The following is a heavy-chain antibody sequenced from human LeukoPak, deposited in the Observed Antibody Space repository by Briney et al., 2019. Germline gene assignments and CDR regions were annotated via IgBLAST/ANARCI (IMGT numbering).Heavy chain of an antibody. CDR3: ARDIHWAFDY. D-gene: IGHD7-27*01. V-gene: IGHV3-48*02. Sequence: GGSLRLSCGASGLTFNSYSMNWVRQAPGKGLEWVSYISSSTSRLYYADSVKGRFTISRDSARGSLFLQMNSLRDEDTAVYYCARDIHWAFDYLGQGTLVTVSS. J-gene: IGHJ4*02. CDR1: GLTFNSYS. CDR2: ISSSTSRL.